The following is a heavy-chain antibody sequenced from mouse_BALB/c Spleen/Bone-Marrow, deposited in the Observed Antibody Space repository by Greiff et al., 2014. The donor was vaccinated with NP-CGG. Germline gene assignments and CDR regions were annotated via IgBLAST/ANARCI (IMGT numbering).Heavy chain of an antibody. D-gene: IGHD4-1*01. CDR2: ISSGSTAI. V-gene: IGHV5-17*02. CDR3: ARGGNWDDFDV. Sequence: VQLKESGGGLVQPGGSRKLSCAASGFTFSSFGMHWVRQAPEKGLEWVAYISSGSTAICYADTVKGRFTISRDNPKNTPFLQMTSLRSEDTAMYYCARGGNWDDFDVWGAGTTVTVSS. CDR1: GFTFSSFG. J-gene: IGHJ1*01.